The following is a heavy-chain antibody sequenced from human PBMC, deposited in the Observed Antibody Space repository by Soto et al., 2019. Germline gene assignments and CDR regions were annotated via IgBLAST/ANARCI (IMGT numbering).Heavy chain of an antibody. Sequence: SETMSLTCTVSGGYISSYYWSWIRQPTGKGLEGIGYIYDSGSTNYNPSLKSRVTISVDTSKNQFSLKLSSVTAADTAVYYCARDIGCSGGSCYPNNPSNWFAPWGQGTLVTVSS. J-gene: IGHJ5*02. D-gene: IGHD2-15*01. CDR3: ARDIGCSGGSCYPNNPSNWFAP. V-gene: IGHV4-59*01. CDR1: GGYISSYY. CDR2: IYDSGST.